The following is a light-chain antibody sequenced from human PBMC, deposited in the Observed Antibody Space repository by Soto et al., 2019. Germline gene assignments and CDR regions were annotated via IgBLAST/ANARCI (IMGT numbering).Light chain of an antibody. J-gene: IGLJ1*01. CDR1: SSDVGGYNG. CDR3: YSYTSSSTYV. Sequence: QSALTQPPSVSGSPGQSVTISCTGTSSDVGGYNGVSWYQQPPGTAPKLVIYEVIHRPSGVPARFSGSKSGNTASLTISGLQAEDEADYYCYSYTSSSTYVFGTGTKVTVL. V-gene: IGLV2-18*02. CDR2: EVI.